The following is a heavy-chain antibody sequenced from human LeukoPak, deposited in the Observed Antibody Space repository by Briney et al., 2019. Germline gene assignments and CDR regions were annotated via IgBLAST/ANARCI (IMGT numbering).Heavy chain of an antibody. Sequence: PGGSLRLSCAASRFTFSSYGMHWVRQAPGKGLEWVAFIRYDGSNKYYADSVKGRFTISRDNSKNTLYLQMNSLRAEDTAVYYCAKDRDYGDYLFDYWGQGTLVTVSS. J-gene: IGHJ4*02. V-gene: IGHV3-30*02. CDR2: IRYDGSNK. CDR1: RFTFSSYG. CDR3: AKDRDYGDYLFDY. D-gene: IGHD4-17*01.